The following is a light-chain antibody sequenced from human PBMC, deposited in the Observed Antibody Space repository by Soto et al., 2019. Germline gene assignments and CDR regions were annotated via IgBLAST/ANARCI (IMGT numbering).Light chain of an antibody. Sequence: QSALTQPPSASGSPVQSVPISCTGTNSDVGGYNYVSWYQQYPGKVPRLIIYEVSERPSGVPDRFSGSKSGNTASLTVSGLQTADEADYYCSSYAGSNWYVFGTGTKVTVL. CDR2: EVS. CDR3: SSYAGSNWYV. CDR1: NSDVGGYNY. J-gene: IGLJ1*01. V-gene: IGLV2-8*01.